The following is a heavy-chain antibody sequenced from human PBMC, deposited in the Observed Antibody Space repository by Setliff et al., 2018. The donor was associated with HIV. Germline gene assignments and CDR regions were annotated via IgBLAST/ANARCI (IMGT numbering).Heavy chain of an antibody. CDR2: IYYSGST. V-gene: IGHV4-39*01. CDR3: ACGAAAGTDYYYYYYMDV. Sequence: SETLSLTCTVSGGSISSSSYYWGWIRQPPGKGLEWIGSIYYSGSTHYNPSLKSRVTISVDTSKNQFSLKLSSVTAADTAVYYCACGAAAGTDYYYYYYMDVWGKGTTVTVSS. J-gene: IGHJ6*03. D-gene: IGHD6-13*01. CDR1: GGSISSSSYY.